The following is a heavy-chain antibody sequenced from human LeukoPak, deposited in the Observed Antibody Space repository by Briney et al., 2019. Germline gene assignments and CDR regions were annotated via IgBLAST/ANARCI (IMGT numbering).Heavy chain of an antibody. CDR1: GFPFSVYW. Sequence: GGSLRLSCAASGFPFSVYWMTWVRQAPGKGLEWVADISHDGTEFYADSVKGRFTISRDNAETSLDLQMNSLRADDTAVYYCARDKTTVHVFDVWGQGAMVTVSS. CDR2: ISHDGTE. CDR3: ARDKTTVHVFDV. J-gene: IGHJ3*01. D-gene: IGHD1-14*01. V-gene: IGHV3-7*01.